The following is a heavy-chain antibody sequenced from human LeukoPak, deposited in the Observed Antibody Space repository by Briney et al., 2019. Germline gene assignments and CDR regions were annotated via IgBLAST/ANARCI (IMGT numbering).Heavy chain of an antibody. J-gene: IGHJ5*02. CDR2: MNPNSGNT. CDR3: ARGDCSGGSCYSWPSGFDP. V-gene: IGHV1-8*02. D-gene: IGHD2-15*01. CDR1: GYTFTGYY. Sequence: ASVKVSCKAPGYTFTGYYMHWVRQATGQGLEWMGWMNPNSGNTGYAQKFQGRVTMTRNTSISTAYMELSSLRSEDTAVYYCARGDCSGGSCYSWPSGFDPWGQGTLVTVSS.